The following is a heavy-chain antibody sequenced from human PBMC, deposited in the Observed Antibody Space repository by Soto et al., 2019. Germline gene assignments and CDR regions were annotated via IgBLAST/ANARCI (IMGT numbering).Heavy chain of an antibody. J-gene: IGHJ6*02. CDR2: IIPIFGTA. CDR3: ARAQNSHYYYAMDV. V-gene: IGHV1-69*06. Sequence: SVKVSCKSSGGTFSTYAITWVRQPPGQGLEWMGGIIPIFGTAKYAQKFQGRVTITADKPTSTAYMELSSLRSEDTAVYYCARAQNSHYYYAMDVWGQGTTVTVSS. CDR1: GGTFSTYA.